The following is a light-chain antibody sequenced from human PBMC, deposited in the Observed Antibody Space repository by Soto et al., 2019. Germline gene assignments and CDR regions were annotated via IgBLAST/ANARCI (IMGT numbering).Light chain of an antibody. J-gene: IGKJ4*01. Sequence: EIVLTQSPGTLSLSAGERATLSCRASQIVSDIYLAWYQQKPGQAPRLLIYGASNRATGIPDRFSGSGSGTDFTLTVSRLEPEDFALYYCQQYGSSPTFGGGTKVDIK. V-gene: IGKV3-20*01. CDR2: GAS. CDR1: QIVSDIY. CDR3: QQYGSSPT.